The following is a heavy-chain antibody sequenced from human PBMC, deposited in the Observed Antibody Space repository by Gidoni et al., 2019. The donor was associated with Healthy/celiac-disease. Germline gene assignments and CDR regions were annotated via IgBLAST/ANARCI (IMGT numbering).Heavy chain of an antibody. Sequence: QLQLQETGPGMVKPSETLYLTCTVSGGSIRSSSYYWGWLRQPPGKGLEWIGSIYYSGSTYYNPSLKSRVSISVDTSKNQFSLKLSSVTAADTAVYYCARSGSGSYSFYIHWGQGTLVTVSS. CDR1: GGSIRSSSYY. D-gene: IGHD3-10*01. CDR2: IYYSGST. J-gene: IGHJ4*02. CDR3: ARSGSGSYSFYIH. V-gene: IGHV4-39*07.